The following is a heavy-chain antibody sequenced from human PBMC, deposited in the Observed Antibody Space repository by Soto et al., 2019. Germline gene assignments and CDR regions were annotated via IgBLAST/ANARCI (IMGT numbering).Heavy chain of an antibody. Sequence: SETLSLTCSVSGGSISSGYYYWSWIRQPPGKGLEWIGNIYYSGNTYYNPSLKSRLIISIDTSKNQFSLQVGSVTAADTAVYYLASSSLYGMDVWGQGTTVTVSS. CDR2: IYYSGNT. CDR1: GGSISSGYYY. V-gene: IGHV4-30-4*01. CDR3: ASSSLYGMDV. J-gene: IGHJ6*02.